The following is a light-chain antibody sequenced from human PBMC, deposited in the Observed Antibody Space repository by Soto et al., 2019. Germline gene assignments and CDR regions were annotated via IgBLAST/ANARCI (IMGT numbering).Light chain of an antibody. CDR2: GNN. CDR1: SSNIGAGYD. CDR3: QSYDSRLSGYVV. V-gene: IGLV1-40*01. Sequence: QSVLTQPPSVYGAPGQRVTISCTGSSSNIGAGYDVQWYQQLPGTAPKLLIYGNNKRPSGVPDRFSGSKSGTSASLAITGLQAEDEANYYCQSYDSRLSGYVVFGGGTKVTVL. J-gene: IGLJ2*01.